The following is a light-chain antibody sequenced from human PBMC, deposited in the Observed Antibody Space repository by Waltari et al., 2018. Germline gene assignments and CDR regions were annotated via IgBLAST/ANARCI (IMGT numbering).Light chain of an antibody. CDR1: QSISSA. Sequence: IQMTQSPSSVSAFVGDRVTITCRASQSISSALAWYQQKPGKAPNLLIYDASNLESGVPSRFSGSGSGTHFTLTISSLQPADFATYYCQQLHSYPVTFGGGTKVEIK. CDR2: DAS. V-gene: IGKV1-13*02. CDR3: QQLHSYPVT. J-gene: IGKJ4*01.